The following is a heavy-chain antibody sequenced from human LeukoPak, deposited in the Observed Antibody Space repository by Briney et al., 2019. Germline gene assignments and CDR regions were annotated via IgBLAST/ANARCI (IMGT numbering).Heavy chain of an antibody. CDR2: IYYSGST. CDR1: GGSISSGGYY. CDR3: ARGLYDFWSGYSNWFDP. Sequence: PSQTLSLTCTVSGGSISSGGYYWSWIRQHPGKGLEWIGYIYYSGSTYYNPSLKSRVTISVDTSKNQFSLKLSSVTAADTAVYYCARGLYDFWSGYSNWFDPWGQGTLVTVPS. J-gene: IGHJ5*02. V-gene: IGHV4-31*03. D-gene: IGHD3-3*01.